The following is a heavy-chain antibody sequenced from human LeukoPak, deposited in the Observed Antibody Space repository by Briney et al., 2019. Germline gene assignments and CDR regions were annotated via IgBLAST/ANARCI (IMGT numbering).Heavy chain of an antibody. CDR3: ARGVHYYGSGSYSENWFDP. Sequence: SSETLSLTCAVYGGSFSGYYWSWIRQPPGKGLEWIGEINHSGSTNYNPSLKCRVTISVDTSKNQFSLKLSSVTAADTAVYYCARGVHYYGSGSYSENWFDPWGQGTLVTVSS. CDR1: GGSFSGYY. D-gene: IGHD3-10*01. V-gene: IGHV4-34*01. CDR2: INHSGST. J-gene: IGHJ5*02.